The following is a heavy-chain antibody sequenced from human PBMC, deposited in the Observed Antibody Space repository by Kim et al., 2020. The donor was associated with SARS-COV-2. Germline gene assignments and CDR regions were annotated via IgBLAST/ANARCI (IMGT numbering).Heavy chain of an antibody. Sequence: NYAQKFQGRVTITADESTSTAYMELSSLRSEDTAVYYCARGDVLAANFDYWGQGTLVTVSS. V-gene: IGHV1-69*01. D-gene: IGHD3-3*02. J-gene: IGHJ4*02. CDR3: ARGDVLAANFDY.